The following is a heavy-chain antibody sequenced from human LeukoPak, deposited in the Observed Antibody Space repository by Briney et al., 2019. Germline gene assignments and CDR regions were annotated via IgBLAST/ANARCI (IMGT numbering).Heavy chain of an antibody. V-gene: IGHV4-59*01. CDR1: GGSISSYY. Sequence: PSETLSLTCTVSGGSISSYYWSWIRQPPGKGLEWIGYIYYSGGTNYNPSLKSRVTISVDTSKNQFSLKLSSVTAADTAVYYCARAEDKYYFDYWGQGTLVTVSS. CDR2: IYYSGGT. CDR3: ARAEDKYYFDY. J-gene: IGHJ4*02.